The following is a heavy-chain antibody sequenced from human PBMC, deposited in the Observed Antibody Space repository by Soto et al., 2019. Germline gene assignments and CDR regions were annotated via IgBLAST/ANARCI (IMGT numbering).Heavy chain of an antibody. D-gene: IGHD1-7*01. CDR3: ARDPVAAARAGTTSAPDY. CDR2: INPSGGST. Sequence: ASVKVSCKASGYTFTSYYMHWVRQAPGQGLEWMGIINPSGGSTSYAQKFQGRVTMTRDTSTSTVYMELSSLRSEDTAVYYCARDPVAAARAGTTSAPDYWGQGTLVTVSS. V-gene: IGHV1-46*01. CDR1: GYTFTSYY. J-gene: IGHJ4*02.